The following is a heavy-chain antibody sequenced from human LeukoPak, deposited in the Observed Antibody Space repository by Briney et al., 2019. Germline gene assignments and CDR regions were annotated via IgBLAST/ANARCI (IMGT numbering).Heavy chain of an antibody. Sequence: PSETLSLTCTVSGYSISSGYYWGWIRQPPGKGLEWIGNIYHSGSTYYNPSLKSRVTISVDTSKNQFSLKLSSVTAADTAVYYCARGRFLGGTPGWFDPWGQGTLVTVSS. CDR1: GYSISSGYY. J-gene: IGHJ5*02. V-gene: IGHV4-38-2*02. CDR2: IYHSGST. D-gene: IGHD3-3*01. CDR3: ARGRFLGGTPGWFDP.